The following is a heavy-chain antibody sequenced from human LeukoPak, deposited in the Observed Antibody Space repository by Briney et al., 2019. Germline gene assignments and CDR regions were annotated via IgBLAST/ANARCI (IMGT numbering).Heavy chain of an antibody. CDR3: AARPHSSSWGGY. D-gene: IGHD6-13*01. CDR1: GGTFSSYT. V-gene: IGHV1-69*02. CDR2: IIPILGIA. Sequence: GSSVKVSCKASGGTFSSYTISWVRQAPGQVLEWMGRIIPILGIANYAQKFQGRVTITADKSTSTAYMELSSLRSEDTAVYYCAARPHSSSWGGYWGQGTLVTVSS. J-gene: IGHJ4*02.